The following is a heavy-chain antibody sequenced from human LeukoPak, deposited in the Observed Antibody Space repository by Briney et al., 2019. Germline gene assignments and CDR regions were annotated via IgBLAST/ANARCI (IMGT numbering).Heavy chain of an antibody. CDR1: GFSFSSYE. CDR2: ISSSGSTI. CDR3: ARGYDYVWGSYRYSPYYFDY. Sequence: GGSLRLSCAAAGFSFSSYEMHWVRQAPGKGLEWVSYISSSGSTIYYADSVKGRFAISRDNAKSSLYLQMNSLRAEDTAVYYCARGYDYVWGSYRYSPYYFDYWGQGTVVTVSS. J-gene: IGHJ4*02. V-gene: IGHV3-48*03. D-gene: IGHD3-16*02.